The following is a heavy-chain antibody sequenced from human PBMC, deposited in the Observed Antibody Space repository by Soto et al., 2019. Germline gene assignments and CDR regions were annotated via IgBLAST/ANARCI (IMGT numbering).Heavy chain of an antibody. Sequence: QVQLVQSWAEVKKPGASVKVSCKASGYTFSDYYVHWVRQAPGQGLEWMGWINPYSGATNYAQKFQDWVTMTGDASVSTAYLELTTLVSDDTAVYYCARARANVAPNWFDPWGQGTLVIVSS. CDR2: INPYSGAT. V-gene: IGHV1-2*04. CDR3: ARARANVAPNWFDP. CDR1: GYTFSDYY. J-gene: IGHJ5*02. D-gene: IGHD5-12*01.